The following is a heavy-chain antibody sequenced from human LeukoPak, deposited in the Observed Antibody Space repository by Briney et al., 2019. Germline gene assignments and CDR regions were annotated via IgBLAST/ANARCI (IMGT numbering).Heavy chain of an antibody. Sequence: PGGSLRLSCAATGFTFRDYAMSWVPQAPGKGLEWVSGISKDGGTFYTDSVKGRFTISRDNSKNTLYLHMSSLGAADTAIYYCAKEIGAIGRPAVDYWGQGTLVTVSS. CDR2: ISKDGGT. J-gene: IGHJ4*02. CDR1: GFTFRDYA. CDR3: AKEIGAIGRPAVDY. D-gene: IGHD6-6*01. V-gene: IGHV3-23*01.